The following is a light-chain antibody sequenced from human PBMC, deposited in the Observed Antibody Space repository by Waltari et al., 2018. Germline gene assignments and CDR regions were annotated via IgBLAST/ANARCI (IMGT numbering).Light chain of an antibody. CDR3: YAAADNNLGV. V-gene: IGLV3-27*01. CDR1: VLANKY. J-gene: IGLJ3*02. Sequence: SFELTQTSSLSVSPGQTVRITCSGDVLANKYARGFQQKPGQAPVLIISRDTERPSGSPERFSGSSSGTTVTLTIRGAQAEDEADYYCYAAADNNLGVFGGGTKVTVL. CDR2: RDT.